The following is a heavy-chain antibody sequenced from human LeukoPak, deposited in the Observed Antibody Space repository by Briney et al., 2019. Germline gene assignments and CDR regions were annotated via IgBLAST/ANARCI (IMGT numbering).Heavy chain of an antibody. CDR3: AKDQWSFSYFDY. J-gene: IGHJ4*02. Sequence: PGGTLRLSCEASGFTFSSYGMSWVRQAPGKGLEWVSDISGSGISTYYADSVKGRFTISRDNSKNTLYLQMNSLRAEDTAVYYCAKDQWSFSYFDYWGQGTLVTVSS. V-gene: IGHV3-23*01. CDR1: GFTFSSYG. D-gene: IGHD1-26*01. CDR2: ISGSGIST.